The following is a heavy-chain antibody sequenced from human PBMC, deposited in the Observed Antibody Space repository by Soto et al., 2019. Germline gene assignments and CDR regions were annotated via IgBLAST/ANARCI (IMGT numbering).Heavy chain of an antibody. D-gene: IGHD2-2*02. J-gene: IGHJ6*02. Sequence: ASVKVSCKASGYTFTSYGISWVRQAPGQGLEWMGWISAYNGNTNYAQKLQGRVTMTTDTSTSTAYMELRSLRSDDTAVYYCARDDIVVVTAATPLDYYGMDVWGQGTTVTVSS. CDR2: ISAYNGNT. CDR3: ARDDIVVVTAATPLDYYGMDV. V-gene: IGHV1-18*04. CDR1: GYTFTSYG.